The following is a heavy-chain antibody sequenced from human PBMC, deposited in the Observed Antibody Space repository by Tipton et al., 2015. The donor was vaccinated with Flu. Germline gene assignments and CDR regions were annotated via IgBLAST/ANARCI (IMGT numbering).Heavy chain of an antibody. CDR2: TYHSGST. D-gene: IGHD3/OR15-3a*01. V-gene: IGHV4-30-2*06. CDR3: ARALWTGYVDY. Sequence: TLSLTCAVSGDSITSGAYCWNWIRQSPGKGLEWIGYTYHSGSTYYNPSLKSRVAISVDRSKSQFSLKLSSVTAADTAVYYCARALWTGYVDYWGQGTLVTVSS. CDR1: GDSITSGAYC. J-gene: IGHJ4*01.